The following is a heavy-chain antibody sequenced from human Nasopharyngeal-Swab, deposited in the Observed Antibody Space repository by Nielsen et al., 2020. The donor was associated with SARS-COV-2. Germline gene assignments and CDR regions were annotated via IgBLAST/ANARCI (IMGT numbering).Heavy chain of an antibody. D-gene: IGHD2-15*01. CDR3: AKDRYCSGGACYFSGFDY. V-gene: IGHV3-23*01. Sequence: WIRQPPGKGLEWVSGVSGSGGTTKYADSVKGRFTISRDSSKNKLYLQMHSLRVEDTAVYYCAKDRYCSGGACYFSGFDYWGRGTLVTVSS. CDR2: VSGSGGTT. J-gene: IGHJ4*02.